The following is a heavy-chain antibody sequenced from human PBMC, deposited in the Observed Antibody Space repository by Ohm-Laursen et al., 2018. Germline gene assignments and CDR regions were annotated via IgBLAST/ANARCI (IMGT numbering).Heavy chain of an antibody. CDR2: ISNSGSNT. Sequence: SLRLSCAASGFTFRDYYVTWIRQAPGKGLEWVSYISNSGSNTYYADSVKGRFTISRDNAKNSLYLQMNSLRAEDTALYYCAKDSYYDYRYFDYWGQGTLVTVSS. J-gene: IGHJ4*02. D-gene: IGHD3-22*01. CDR3: AKDSYYDYRYFDY. V-gene: IGHV3-11*01. CDR1: GFTFRDYY.